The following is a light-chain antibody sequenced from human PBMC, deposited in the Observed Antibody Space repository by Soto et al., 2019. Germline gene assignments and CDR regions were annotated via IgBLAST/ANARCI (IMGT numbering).Light chain of an antibody. CDR2: RAS. J-gene: IGKJ4*01. CDR3: QQHSNYPIT. Sequence: DIQMTQSPSTLSASVGDRVTITCRASRDIGSWLAWYQQKAGKAPNLLLYRASILDTGVPSRFTGSASGTEFTLTISSLQPDDFATYYCQQHSNYPITFGGGTKVDIK. CDR1: RDIGSW. V-gene: IGKV1-5*03.